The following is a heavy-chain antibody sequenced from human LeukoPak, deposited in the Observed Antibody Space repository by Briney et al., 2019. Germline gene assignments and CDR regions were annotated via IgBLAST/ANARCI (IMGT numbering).Heavy chain of an antibody. CDR1: GFTFSNYE. CDR2: ISSSGRTI. J-gene: IGHJ4*02. Sequence: GGSLRLSCGASGFTFSNYEMNWVRQAPGKGLEWLSYISSSGRTIYYADSVKGRFTISRDNAKNSLYLQMTSLRAEDTAVYYCARDRKAAVTYPDYWGQGTLVTVSS. V-gene: IGHV3-48*03. D-gene: IGHD4-17*01. CDR3: ARDRKAAVTYPDY.